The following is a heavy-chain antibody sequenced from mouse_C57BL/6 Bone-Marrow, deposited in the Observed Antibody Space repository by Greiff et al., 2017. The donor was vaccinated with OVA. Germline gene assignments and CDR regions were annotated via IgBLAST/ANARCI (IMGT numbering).Heavy chain of an antibody. V-gene: IGHV1-81*01. CDR3: ARSSFYYYGSSSAWFAY. CDR2: IYPRSGNT. Sequence: VQLQQSGAELARPGASVKLSCKASGYTFTSYGISWVKQRTGQGLEWIGEIYPRSGNTYYNEKFKGKATLTADKSSSTAYMELRSLTSEDSAVYFCARSSFYYYGSSSAWFAYWGQGTLVTVSA. D-gene: IGHD1-1*01. J-gene: IGHJ3*01. CDR1: GYTFTSYG.